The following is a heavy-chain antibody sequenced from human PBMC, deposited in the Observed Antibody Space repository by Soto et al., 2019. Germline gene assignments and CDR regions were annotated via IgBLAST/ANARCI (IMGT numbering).Heavy chain of an antibody. D-gene: IGHD2-15*01. CDR2: ISSNSNYI. CDR3: TRGGLGAARGCDY. Sequence: LSLSFAASGFTFSTYIKNWVRQAPGKGLEWVSSISSNSNYIYYADSVKGRFTISRDNAKNSLFLQVYSLGAEDTAVYYWTRGGLGAARGCDYWGQGTLVTVSS. J-gene: IGHJ4*02. CDR1: GFTFSTYI. V-gene: IGHV3-21*01.